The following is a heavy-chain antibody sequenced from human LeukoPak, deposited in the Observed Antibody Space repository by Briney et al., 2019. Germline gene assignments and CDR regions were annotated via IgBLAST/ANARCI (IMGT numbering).Heavy chain of an antibody. J-gene: IGHJ4*02. D-gene: IGHD3-22*01. V-gene: IGHV4-31*03. CDR1: GGSISSGGYY. Sequence: SQTLSLTCTVSGGSISSGGYYWSWIRQHPGKGLEWIGYIYYSGSTYYNPSLKSRVTISVDTSKNQFSLKLSSVTAADTAVYYCARSDSSGYYYDYWGQGTLVTVSS. CDR2: IYYSGST. CDR3: ARSDSSGYYYDY.